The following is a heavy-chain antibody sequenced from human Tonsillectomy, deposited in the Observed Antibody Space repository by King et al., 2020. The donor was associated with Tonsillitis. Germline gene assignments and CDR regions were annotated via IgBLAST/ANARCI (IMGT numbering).Heavy chain of an antibody. CDR3: ARERLYNVGWGIDH. J-gene: IGHJ4*02. CDR1: GFTFSSYG. CDR2: ISFDGANT. D-gene: IGHD1-14*01. Sequence: VQLVESGGGVVQPGRSLRLSCETSGFTFSSYGMHWVRQPPGKGLEGVATISFDGANTHHTDSVTGRFTISRDNSKNTMYLQMNSLRAEDTAVYYCARERLYNVGWGIDHWGQGTLVTVSS. V-gene: IGHV3-30*19.